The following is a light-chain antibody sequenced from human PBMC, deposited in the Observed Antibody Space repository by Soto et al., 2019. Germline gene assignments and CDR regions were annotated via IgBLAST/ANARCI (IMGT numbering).Light chain of an antibody. CDR2: DAS. CDR1: QSISSW. J-gene: IGKJ2*01. Sequence: DIQMTQSPSTLSASVGDRVTITCRASQSISSWLAWYQQKPGKAPKLLIYDASSLESGVPSRFSGSGSGTEFTLTISSLPPDDFATYYCQQYNSYSHTFGQGTKLEIK. V-gene: IGKV1-5*01. CDR3: QQYNSYSHT.